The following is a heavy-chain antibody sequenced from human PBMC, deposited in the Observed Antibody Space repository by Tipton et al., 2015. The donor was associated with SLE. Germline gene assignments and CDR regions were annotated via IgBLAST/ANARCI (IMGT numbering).Heavy chain of an antibody. V-gene: IGHV4-59*01. CDR2: INYSGST. Sequence: TLSLTCTVSDGSISSYYWSWIRQPPGKGLEWIGYINYSGSTDYNPSLKSRVTISVDTSKNQFSLKLSSVTAADTAVYYCARADGGQMISDYWGQGTPVIVSS. D-gene: IGHD2-15*01. CDR1: DGSISSYY. CDR3: ARADGGQMISDY. J-gene: IGHJ4*02.